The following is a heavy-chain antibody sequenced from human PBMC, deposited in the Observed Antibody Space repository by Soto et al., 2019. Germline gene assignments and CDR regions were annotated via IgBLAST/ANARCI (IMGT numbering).Heavy chain of an antibody. CDR3: AKEPPINYGNYDY. Sequence: GGSLRLSCAASGFTFSSYGMHWVRQAPGKGLEWVAVISYDGSNKYYADSVKGRFTISRDNSKNTLYLQMNSLRAEDTAVYYCAKEPPINYGNYDYWGQGTLVTVSS. CDR1: GFTFSSYG. V-gene: IGHV3-30*18. CDR2: ISYDGSNK. D-gene: IGHD4-17*01. J-gene: IGHJ4*02.